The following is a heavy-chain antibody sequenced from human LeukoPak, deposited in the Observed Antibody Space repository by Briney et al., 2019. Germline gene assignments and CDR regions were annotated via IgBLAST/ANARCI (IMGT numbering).Heavy chain of an antibody. CDR3: AKCSYSSWYSDAFDI. D-gene: IGHD6-13*01. CDR1: GFTFSSYA. CDR2: ISGSGGST. Sequence: PGGSLRLSCAASGFTFSSYAMSWVRQAPGKGLEWVSAISGSGGSTYYADSVKGRLTISRDNSKNTLYLQMNSLRAEDTAVYYCAKCSYSSWYSDAFDIWGQETMVTVSS. J-gene: IGHJ3*02. V-gene: IGHV3-23*01.